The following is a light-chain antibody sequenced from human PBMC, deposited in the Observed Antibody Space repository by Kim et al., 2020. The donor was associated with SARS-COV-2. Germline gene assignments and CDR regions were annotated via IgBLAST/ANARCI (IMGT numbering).Light chain of an antibody. CDR2: GAS. Sequence: SPGERATLSVRASQSVGSNYLAGYQRKPGQAPRLLIYGASSRATGIPDRFSGSGSGTDFTLTISRLEPEDFSVYYCQQYGSLPRTFGQGTKVDIK. V-gene: IGKV3-20*01. CDR1: QSVGSNY. CDR3: QQYGSLPRT. J-gene: IGKJ1*01.